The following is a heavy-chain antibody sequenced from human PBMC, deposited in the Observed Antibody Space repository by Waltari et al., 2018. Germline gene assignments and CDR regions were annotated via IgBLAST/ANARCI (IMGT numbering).Heavy chain of an antibody. CDR1: GFNFSSYA. CDR2: ISYDGSNK. J-gene: IGHJ6*02. Sequence: QVQLVESGGGVVQPGRSLRLSCAASGFNFSSYAMHWVRQAPGKGLEWVAVISYDGSNKYYADSVKGRFTISRDNSKNTLYLQMNSLRAEDTAVYYCAREAAAPVPGMDVWGQGTTVTVSS. CDR3: AREAAAPVPGMDV. V-gene: IGHV3-30*01. D-gene: IGHD6-13*01.